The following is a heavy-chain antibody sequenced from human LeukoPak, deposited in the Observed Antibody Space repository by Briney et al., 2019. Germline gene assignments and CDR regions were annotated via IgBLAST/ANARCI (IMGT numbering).Heavy chain of an antibody. CDR1: GFTFSSYS. CDR2: ISSSSSYI. Sequence: GGSLRLSCAASGFTFSSYSMNWVRQAPGKGLEWVSSISSSSSYIHYADSVKGRFTISRDNAKNSLYLQMNSLRAEDTAVYYCAREDTAMVYYYYYYMDVWGKGTTVTVSS. CDR3: AREDTAMVYYYYYYMDV. D-gene: IGHD5-18*01. J-gene: IGHJ6*03. V-gene: IGHV3-21*01.